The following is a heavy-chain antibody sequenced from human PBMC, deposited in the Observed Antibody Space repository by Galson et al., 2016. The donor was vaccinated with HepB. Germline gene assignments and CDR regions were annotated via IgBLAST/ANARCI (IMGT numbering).Heavy chain of an antibody. J-gene: IGHJ4*02. D-gene: IGHD6-19*01. CDR1: GFTFTDFG. CDR3: ISSGCYLGFDY. Sequence: SLRLSCAASGFTFTDFGMHWVRQAPGKGLGWVAVISFDGNNIQYADSVKGRFTISRDDSSSTLHLQMDSLRAEDTAVYYCISSGCYLGFDYWGQGTLVTVSS. V-gene: IGHV3-30*03. CDR2: ISFDGNNI.